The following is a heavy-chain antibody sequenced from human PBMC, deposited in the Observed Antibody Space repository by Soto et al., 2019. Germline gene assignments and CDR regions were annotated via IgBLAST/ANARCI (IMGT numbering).Heavy chain of an antibody. V-gene: IGHV3-33*01. D-gene: IGHD1-7*01. CDR2: IWYDGSNK. Sequence: GGSLRLSCAASGFTFSSYGMHWVRQAPGKGLEWVAVIWYDGSNKYYADSVKGRFTISRDNSKNTLYLQMNSLRAEDTAVYYCAREFGITGTTSYYYGMDVWGQGTTVTASS. CDR1: GFTFSSYG. J-gene: IGHJ6*02. CDR3: AREFGITGTTSYYYGMDV.